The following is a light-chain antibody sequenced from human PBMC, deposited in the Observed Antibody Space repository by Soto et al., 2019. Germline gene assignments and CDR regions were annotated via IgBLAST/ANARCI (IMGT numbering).Light chain of an antibody. CDR2: AAS. Sequence: DIQMTQSPSSLSASVGDRVTITYRASQIMSRYLNWYQQKPGKAPKLLIYAASSLQSGVPSRFSGSGSGTDFTLTISSLQPEDFATYYCQQSYSTLYTFGQGTKLEIK. J-gene: IGKJ2*01. CDR3: QQSYSTLYT. V-gene: IGKV1-39*01. CDR1: QIMSRY.